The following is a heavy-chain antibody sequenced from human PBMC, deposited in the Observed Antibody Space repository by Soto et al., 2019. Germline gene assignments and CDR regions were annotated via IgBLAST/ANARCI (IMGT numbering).Heavy chain of an antibody. J-gene: IGHJ5*02. CDR2: INPSGGST. Sequence: ASVKVSCKASGYTFTSYYMHWVRQAPGQGLEWMGIINPSGGSTSYAQKFQGRVTMTRDTSTSTVYMELSSLRSEDTAVHYCARDYSHLPDDNWFDPWGQGTLVTVSS. V-gene: IGHV1-46*01. CDR1: GYTFTSYY. D-gene: IGHD1-26*01. CDR3: ARDYSHLPDDNWFDP.